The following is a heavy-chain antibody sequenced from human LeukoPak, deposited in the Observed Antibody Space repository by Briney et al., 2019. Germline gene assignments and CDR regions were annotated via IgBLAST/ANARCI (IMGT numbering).Heavy chain of an antibody. CDR2: ISNSGNHL. V-gene: IGHV3-11*01. J-gene: IGHJ4*02. CDR1: GFTVSSNY. CDR3: AKDAY. Sequence: GGSLRLSCVASGFTVSSNYMTWVRQAPGKGLEWVSYISNSGNHLSYADSVKGRFTISRDNAKNSLYLQMNSLRAEDTAMYYCAKDAYWGQGTLVTVSS.